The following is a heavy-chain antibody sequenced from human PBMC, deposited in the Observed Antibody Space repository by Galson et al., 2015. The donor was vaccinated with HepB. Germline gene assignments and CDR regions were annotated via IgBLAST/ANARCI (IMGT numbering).Heavy chain of an antibody. V-gene: IGHV4-39*07. D-gene: IGHD3-22*01. Sequence: ETLSLTCTVSGGSISSSSYYWGWIRQPPGKGLEWIGSIYYSGSTYYNPSLKSRVTISVDTSKNQFSLKLSSVTAADTAVYYCARGMITMIVVTHPDAFDIWGQGTMVTVSS. CDR1: GGSISSSSYY. CDR3: ARGMITMIVVTHPDAFDI. J-gene: IGHJ3*02. CDR2: IYYSGST.